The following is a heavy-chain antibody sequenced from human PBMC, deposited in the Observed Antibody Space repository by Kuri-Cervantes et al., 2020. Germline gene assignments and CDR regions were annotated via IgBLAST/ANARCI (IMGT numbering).Heavy chain of an antibody. V-gene: IGHV3-33*05. J-gene: IGHJ4*02. CDR3: ARDPPLVGGFDY. Sequence: GESLKISCAASGFTFSSYGIHWVRQAPGKGLEWVAVISYDGSNKYYADSVKGRFTISRDNSKNTLYLQMNSLRAEDTAVYYCARDPPLVGGFDYWGQGTLVTVSS. D-gene: IGHD1-26*01. CDR2: ISYDGSNK. CDR1: GFTFSSYG.